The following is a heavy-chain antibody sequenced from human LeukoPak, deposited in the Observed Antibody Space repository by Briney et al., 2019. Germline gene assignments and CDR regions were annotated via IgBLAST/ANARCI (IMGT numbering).Heavy chain of an antibody. CDR3: ARHPRNPYDSSGYRYGGGAFDI. D-gene: IGHD3-22*01. Sequence: SETLSLTCTVSGGSISSSSYYWGWIRQPPGKGLEWIGSIYYSGSTYYNPSLKSRGTISVDTSKNQFSLKLSSVTAADTAVYYCARHPRNPYDSSGYRYGGGAFDIWGQGTMVTVSS. CDR1: GGSISSSSYY. J-gene: IGHJ3*02. CDR2: IYYSGST. V-gene: IGHV4-39*01.